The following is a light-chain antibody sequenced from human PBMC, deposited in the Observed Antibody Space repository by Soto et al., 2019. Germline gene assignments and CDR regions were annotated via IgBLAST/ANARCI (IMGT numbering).Light chain of an antibody. V-gene: IGKV1-33*01. Sequence: DIQMTQSPSSLSASVGDRVTITCQASQDISNYLNWYQQKPGKAPKLLIYDASNLETGVPSRFSGSGSGTDFTFTISSLQPVDIATYYCQQYDNLRVTFGQGTKLEIK. CDR3: QQYDNLRVT. J-gene: IGKJ2*01. CDR1: QDISNY. CDR2: DAS.